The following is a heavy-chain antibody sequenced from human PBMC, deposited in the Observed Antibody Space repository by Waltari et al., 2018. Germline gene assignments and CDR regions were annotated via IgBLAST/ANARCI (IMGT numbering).Heavy chain of an antibody. V-gene: IGHV4-39*01. D-gene: IGHD3-3*01. CDR3: ARHYDFWSGYYITGNFDY. CDR2: IYYSGST. J-gene: IGHJ4*02. CDR1: GCSISSSSYY. Sequence: QLQLQESGPGLVKPSETLSLTCTVSGCSISSSSYYCGWIRQPPGRGLEMIGSIYYSGSTYYNPSLKSRVTISVDTSKNQFSLKLSSVTAADTAVYYCARHYDFWSGYYITGNFDYWGQGTLVTVSS.